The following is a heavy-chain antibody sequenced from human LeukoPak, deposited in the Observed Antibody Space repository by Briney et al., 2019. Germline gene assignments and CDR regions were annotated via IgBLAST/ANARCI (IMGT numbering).Heavy chain of an antibody. D-gene: IGHD6-19*01. V-gene: IGHV1-2*02. CDR2: INPNSGGT. CDR3: AREYSSGWYAAWFDP. Sequence: ASVKVSCKASGYTFTGYYMHWVRQAPGQGLEWMGWINPNSGGTNYAQKFQGRVTMTRDTSISTAYMELSRLRSDDTAVYYCAREYSSGWYAAWFDPWGQGTLVTVSS. CDR1: GYTFTGYY. J-gene: IGHJ5*02.